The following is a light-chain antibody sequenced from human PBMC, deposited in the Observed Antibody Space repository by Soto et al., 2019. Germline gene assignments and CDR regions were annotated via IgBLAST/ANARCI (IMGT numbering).Light chain of an antibody. Sequence: EVLMTQSPATLSLSPGERVTLSCRASQNIGGDLAWYQQKPGQAPRLLIYGASNRATDIPDRFSGRGSGTDFTLTISRLEPEDFAVYYCQQYGSSPPSSTFGQGTRLEIK. V-gene: IGKV3-20*01. CDR3: QQYGSSPPSST. CDR1: QNIGGD. CDR2: GAS. J-gene: IGKJ5*01.